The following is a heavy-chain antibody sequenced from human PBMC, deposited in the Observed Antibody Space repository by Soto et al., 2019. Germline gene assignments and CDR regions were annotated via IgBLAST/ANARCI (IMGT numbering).Heavy chain of an antibody. V-gene: IGHV3-53*02. J-gene: IGHJ4*02. CDR2: IYSGGST. CDR3: ASLYGSGSYYWYYFDY. D-gene: IGHD3-10*01. Sequence: VQLVETGGGLIQPGGSLRLSCAASGFTVSSNYMSWVRQAPGKGLEWVSVIYSGGSTYYADSVKGRFTISRDNSKNTLYLQMNSLGAEDTAVYYCASLYGSGSYYWYYFDYWGQGTLVTVSS. CDR1: GFTVSSNY.